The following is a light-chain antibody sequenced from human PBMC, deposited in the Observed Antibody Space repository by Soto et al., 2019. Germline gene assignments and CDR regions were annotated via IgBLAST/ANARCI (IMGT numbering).Light chain of an antibody. CDR2: AVN. J-gene: IGLJ3*02. CDR3: SAYAGTANFWL. Sequence: QSALTQPPSASGSPGQSVTISCTGTSSDVGGYKYVSWYQQYPGKAPKLMIYAVNKRPSGVPDRFSGSKSGNTASLTVSGLQAEDEADYYCSAYAGTANFWLFGGGTKLTVL. V-gene: IGLV2-8*01. CDR1: SSDVGGYKY.